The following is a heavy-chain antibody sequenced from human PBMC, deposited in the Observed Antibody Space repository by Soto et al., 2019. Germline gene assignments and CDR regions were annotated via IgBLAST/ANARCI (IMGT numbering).Heavy chain of an antibody. Sequence: QVQLQESAPGLVKPSETLSLTCTVSGGSISSYYWSWIRQPPGKGLEWIEFIFYSGSTSYHPSLKIRVTLSIDTSEYQVSLILNSVTAADAAVYYCASMIGDPALSWDSWGQGTRVAVSS. CDR1: GGSISSYY. J-gene: IGHJ4*02. CDR2: IFYSGST. CDR3: ASMIGDPALSWDS. V-gene: IGHV4-59*01. D-gene: IGHD3-10*02.